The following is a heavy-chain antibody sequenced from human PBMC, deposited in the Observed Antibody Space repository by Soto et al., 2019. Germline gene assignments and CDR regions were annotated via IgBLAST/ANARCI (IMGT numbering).Heavy chain of an antibody. Sequence: SESLSLTCTVSGGAISSGSYYWSWIRQHPGKGLEWIGYIYYTGSTYYNPSLKSQVTISVDTSKNQFSLKLNSVTAADTAVYYCASVPAGTAHFDYWGQGTLITVSS. CDR2: IYYTGST. CDR3: ASVPAGTAHFDY. D-gene: IGHD2-21*02. J-gene: IGHJ4*02. V-gene: IGHV4-31*01. CDR1: GGAISSGSYY.